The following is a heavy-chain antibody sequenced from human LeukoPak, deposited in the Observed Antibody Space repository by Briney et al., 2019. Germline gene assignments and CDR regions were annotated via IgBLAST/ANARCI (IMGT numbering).Heavy chain of an antibody. CDR3: AARYSSSWTDAFDI. CDR2: IYTSGST. V-gene: IGHV4-61*02. Sequence: TSETLSLTCTVSGGSISSGSYYWSWIRQPAGKGLEWIGRIYTSGSTNYNPSLKSRVTISVDTSKNQFSLKLSSVTAADTAVYYCAARYSSSWTDAFDIWGQGTMVTVSS. J-gene: IGHJ3*02. D-gene: IGHD6-13*01. CDR1: GGSISSGSYY.